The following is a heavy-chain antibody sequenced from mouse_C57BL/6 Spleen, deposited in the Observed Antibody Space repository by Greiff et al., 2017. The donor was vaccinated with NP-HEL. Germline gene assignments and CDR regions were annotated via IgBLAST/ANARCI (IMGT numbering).Heavy chain of an antibody. D-gene: IGHD2-5*01. V-gene: IGHV1-37*01. CDR3: ARGGNSNYLGDYSMDY. J-gene: IGHJ4*01. CDR1: GYSFTGYF. Sequence: EVKLVESGPELVQPGASVKISCKASGYSFTGYFMNWVKQSHGKSLEWIGRINPYNGDTFYNQKFKGKATLTVDKSSSTAHMELLSLTSEDFAVYYCARGGNSNYLGDYSMDYWGQGTSVTVSS. CDR2: INPYNGDT.